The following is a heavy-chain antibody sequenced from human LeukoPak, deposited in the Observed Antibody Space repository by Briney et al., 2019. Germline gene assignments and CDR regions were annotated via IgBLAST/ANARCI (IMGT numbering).Heavy chain of an antibody. J-gene: IGHJ6*03. CDR1: GFTFSSYN. V-gene: IGHV3-21*04. Sequence: GSLRLSCAASGFTFSSYNMNWVRQAPGKGLEWVSSISTRTTYIYYADSVKGRFTISRDNTKSSLSLQMNSLRAEDTAVYYCARDWGSSSWYSNYYYYYYMDVWGKGTTVTISS. CDR2: ISTRTTYI. D-gene: IGHD6-13*01. CDR3: ARDWGSSSWYSNYYYYYYMDV.